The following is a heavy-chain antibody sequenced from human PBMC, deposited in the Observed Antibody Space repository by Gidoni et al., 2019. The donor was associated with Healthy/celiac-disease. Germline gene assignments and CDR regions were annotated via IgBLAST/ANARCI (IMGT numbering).Heavy chain of an antibody. CDR2: VYYSGST. J-gene: IGHJ5*02. Sequence: QVQLQESGPGLVKPSETLSLPCTVSGGSLSSYYWSWNRQPPGKGLEWIGYVYYSGSTNYNPSLKSRVTISVDTSKNQFSLKLSSVTAADTAVYYCAREGLRGATYGWFDPWGQGTLVTVSS. CDR1: GGSLSSYY. CDR3: AREGLRGATYGWFDP. V-gene: IGHV4-59*01. D-gene: IGHD2-15*01.